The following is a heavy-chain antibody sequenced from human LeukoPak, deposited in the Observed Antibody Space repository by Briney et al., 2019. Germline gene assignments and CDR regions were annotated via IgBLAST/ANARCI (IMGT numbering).Heavy chain of an antibody. J-gene: IGHJ4*02. Sequence: PGGSLRLSCSAFGFTFSSYAMSWVRQAPGKGLEWVSAISGSGGSTYYADSVKGRFTISRDNSKNTLYLQMNSLRAEGTAVYYCAKAVGRYCSGGSCYMDWWGQGTLVTVSS. CDR3: AKAVGRYCSGGSCYMDW. D-gene: IGHD2-15*01. CDR1: GFTFSSYA. CDR2: ISGSGGST. V-gene: IGHV3-23*01.